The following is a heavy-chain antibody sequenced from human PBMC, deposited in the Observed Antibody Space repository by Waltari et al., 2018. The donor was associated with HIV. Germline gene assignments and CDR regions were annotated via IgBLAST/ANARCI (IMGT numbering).Heavy chain of an antibody. CDR2: INPNSSGT. J-gene: IGHJ6*03. V-gene: IGHV1-2*06. Sequence: QVQLVQSGAEVKKPGASVKVSCKTSGYTFTVFYIHWVRQAPGQGLEWMGRINPNSSGTNYAQKFQGRVTMTRDTSISTAYMELSSLRSDDTAVYYCARVAISRFVDYMDVWGKGTTVTVSS. CDR3: ARVAISRFVDYMDV. CDR1: GYTFTVFY. D-gene: IGHD3-3*01.